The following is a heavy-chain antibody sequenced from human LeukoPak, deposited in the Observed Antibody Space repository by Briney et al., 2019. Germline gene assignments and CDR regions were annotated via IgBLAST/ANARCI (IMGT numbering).Heavy chain of an antibody. Sequence: GGSLRLSCAASGFTFTSYGMHWVRQAPGKGLEWVAVMWYDGSLQYYVDSVKGRFTISRDTSKNTLYLQLNSLRAEDTALYYCARDMDFHFGNWGQGTLVTVSS. V-gene: IGHV3-33*01. CDR2: MWYDGSLQ. CDR1: GFTFTSYG. J-gene: IGHJ4*02. D-gene: IGHD3/OR15-3a*01. CDR3: ARDMDFHFGN.